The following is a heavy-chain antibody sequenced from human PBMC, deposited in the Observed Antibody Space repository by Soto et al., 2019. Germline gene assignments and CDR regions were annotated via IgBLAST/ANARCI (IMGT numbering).Heavy chain of an antibody. CDR1: GFTFSTYA. Sequence: QLQLVESGGGVVQPGRSLRLSCAASGFTFSTYAMHWVRQAPGKGLEWVAVISNDARNKYGADSVRGRSTISRDNSRNTLYLEMNSLRLEDTAVYYCAKGVRCSGRSCYADYYYMDVWGKGTTVTVSS. CDR3: AKGVRCSGRSCYADYYYMDV. CDR2: ISNDARNK. J-gene: IGHJ6*03. D-gene: IGHD2-15*01. V-gene: IGHV3-30*18.